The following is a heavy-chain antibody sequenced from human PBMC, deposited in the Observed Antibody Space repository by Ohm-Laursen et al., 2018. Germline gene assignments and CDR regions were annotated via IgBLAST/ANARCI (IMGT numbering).Heavy chain of an antibody. CDR3: ARVYWSYCSDY. V-gene: IGHV3-11*01. D-gene: IGHD1-26*01. J-gene: IGHJ4*02. CDR2: ISYSGTSI. Sequence: SLRLSCAAPGFIFTDYYMSWIRQAPGRGLEWVSHISYSGTSIYYADSVKGQFTISRDNAKNSLYLQMNSLRAEDTAVYYCARVYWSYCSDYWGQGTLVTVSS. CDR1: GFIFTDYY.